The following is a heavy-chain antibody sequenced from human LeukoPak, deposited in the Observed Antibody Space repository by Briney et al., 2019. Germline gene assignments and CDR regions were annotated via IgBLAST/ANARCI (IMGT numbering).Heavy chain of an antibody. CDR3: ARESWGSSAFDI. Sequence: GGSLRLSWAASGFTFSSYGMHWVRQAPGKGLEWVAVIWYDGSNKYYADSVKGRFTISRDNSKNTLYLQMNSLRAEDTAVYYCARESWGSSAFDIWGQGTMVTVSS. CDR2: IWYDGSNK. V-gene: IGHV3-33*01. J-gene: IGHJ3*02. D-gene: IGHD7-27*01. CDR1: GFTFSSYG.